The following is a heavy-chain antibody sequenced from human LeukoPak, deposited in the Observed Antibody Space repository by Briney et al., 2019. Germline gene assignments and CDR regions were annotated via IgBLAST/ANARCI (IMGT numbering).Heavy chain of an antibody. Sequence: GGSLRLSCAASGFTFSSYAMSWVRQAPGKGLEGVSAISNSGGSTYYADSVKCRFTISRDNSKNTLYLQMNSLRAEDTAVYYCAKGSLGSWYYFDYWGQGTLVTVSS. CDR2: ISNSGGST. V-gene: IGHV3-23*01. D-gene: IGHD6-13*01. J-gene: IGHJ4*02. CDR3: AKGSLGSWYYFDY. CDR1: GFTFSSYA.